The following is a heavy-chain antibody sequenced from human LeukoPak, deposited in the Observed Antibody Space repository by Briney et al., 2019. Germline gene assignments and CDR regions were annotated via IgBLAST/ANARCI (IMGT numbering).Heavy chain of an antibody. CDR1: GRSISCGVYY. Sequence: SETLSLTCSVSGRSISCGVYYWSWIRQPPGKGLEWIGYIYYSGSTYYTAPLKSRVTISGDTSKRQFSLKLSSVTAADTGVYYSARAGWKDDHVWGGYRIEYWGERALVTVSS. D-gene: IGHD3-16*02. CDR3: ARAGWKDDHVWGGYRIEY. V-gene: IGHV4-30-4*08. CDR2: IYYSGST. J-gene: IGHJ4*02.